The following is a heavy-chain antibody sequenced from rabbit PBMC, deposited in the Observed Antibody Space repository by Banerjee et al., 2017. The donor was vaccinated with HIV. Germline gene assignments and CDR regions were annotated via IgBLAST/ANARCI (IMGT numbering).Heavy chain of an antibody. CDR2: INSNTGNT. J-gene: IGHJ6*01. CDR3: ARDLAGVIGWNLSV. Sequence: QEQLEESGGDLVKPEGSLTLTCKASGFTLSSYWMWWVRQAPGKGLEWIACINSNTGNTVYASWAKGPFTISKTSWTTVTLQMTSLTAADTASYFCARDLAGVIGWNLSVWGQGTLVTV. CDR1: GFTLSSYW. V-gene: IGHV1S45*01. D-gene: IGHD4-1*01.